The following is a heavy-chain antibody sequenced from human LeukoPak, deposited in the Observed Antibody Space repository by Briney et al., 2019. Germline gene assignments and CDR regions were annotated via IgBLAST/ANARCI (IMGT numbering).Heavy chain of an antibody. Sequence: PGGSLRLSCAASGFSFSSYSMNWVRQAPGKGLEWVSSISSSSSYIYYADSVKGRFTISRDNAKNSLYLQMNSLRAEDTAVYYCARDSGYGSGSYYIYYYYYYMDVWGKGTTVTVSS. CDR2: ISSSSSYI. CDR3: ARDSGYGSGSYYIYYYYYYMDV. J-gene: IGHJ6*03. V-gene: IGHV3-21*01. CDR1: GFSFSSYS. D-gene: IGHD3-10*01.